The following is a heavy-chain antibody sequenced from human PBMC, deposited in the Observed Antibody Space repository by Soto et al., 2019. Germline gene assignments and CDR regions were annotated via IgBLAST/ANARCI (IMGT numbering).Heavy chain of an antibody. D-gene: IGHD4-17*01. CDR3: ARFSDYGDYKLSFDP. CDR2: ISSSSSYI. Sequence: GGSLRLSCAASGFTFSSYSMNWVRQAPGKGLEWVSSISSSSSYIYYADSVKGRFTISRDNAKNSLYLQMNSLRAEDTAVYYCARFSDYGDYKLSFDPWGQGTLVTVSS. J-gene: IGHJ5*02. CDR1: GFTFSSYS. V-gene: IGHV3-21*01.